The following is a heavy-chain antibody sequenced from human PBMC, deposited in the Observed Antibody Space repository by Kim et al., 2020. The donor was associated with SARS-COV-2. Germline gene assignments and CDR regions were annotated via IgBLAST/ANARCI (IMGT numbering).Heavy chain of an antibody. J-gene: IGHJ6*02. V-gene: IGHV3-33*06. CDR2: IWYDGSNK. CDR1: GFTFSSYG. D-gene: IGHD6-19*01. CDR3: AKDIGDSGWSPYYYYGMDV. Sequence: GGSLRLSCAASGFTFSSYGMHWVRQAPGKGLEWVAVIWYDGSNKYYADSVKGRFTISRDNSKNTLYLQMNSLRAEDTAVYYCAKDIGDSGWSPYYYYGMDVWGQGTTVTVSS.